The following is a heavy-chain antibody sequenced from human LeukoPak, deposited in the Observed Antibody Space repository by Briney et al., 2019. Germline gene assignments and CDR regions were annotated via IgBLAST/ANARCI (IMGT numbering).Heavy chain of an antibody. CDR1: GGSFSGYY. V-gene: IGHV4-34*01. CDR2: INHSGST. Sequence: PSETLSLTCAVYGGSFSGYYWSWIRQPPGKGLEWIGEINHSGSTNYNPSLKSRVTISVDTSKNQFSLKLSSVTAADTAVYYCARAYSSSRYRRWFDPWGQGTLVTVSS. D-gene: IGHD6-13*01. J-gene: IGHJ5*02. CDR3: ARAYSSSRYRRWFDP.